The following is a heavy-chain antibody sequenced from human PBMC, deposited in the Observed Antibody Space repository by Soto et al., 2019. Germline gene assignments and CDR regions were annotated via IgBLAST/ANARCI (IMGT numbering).Heavy chain of an antibody. D-gene: IGHD3-22*01. V-gene: IGHV4-39*01. Sequence: QLQLQESGPGLVKPSETLSLTCTVSGCSISSSSYYWGWIRQPPGKGLVWIGSIYYSGSTYYNPSLKSRVTISVDTSKNQFSLKLSSVTAADTAVYYCARLDAMIRLIDYWGQGTLVTVSS. J-gene: IGHJ4*02. CDR2: IYYSGST. CDR3: ARLDAMIRLIDY. CDR1: GCSISSSSYY.